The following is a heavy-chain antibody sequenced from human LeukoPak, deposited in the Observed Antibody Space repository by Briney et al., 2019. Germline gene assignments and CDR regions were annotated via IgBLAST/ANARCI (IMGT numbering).Heavy chain of an antibody. CDR3: ARESNYDSDSDYFDY. D-gene: IGHD3-22*01. CDR1: GYTFTGYY. CDR2: TNPNSGGT. J-gene: IGHJ4*02. V-gene: IGHV1-2*02. Sequence: ASVKVSCKASGYTFTGYYMHWVRQAPGQGLEWMGWTNPNSGGTNYAQKFQGRVTMTRDTSISTAYMELSRLRSDDTAVYYCARESNYDSDSDYFDYWGQGTLVTVSS.